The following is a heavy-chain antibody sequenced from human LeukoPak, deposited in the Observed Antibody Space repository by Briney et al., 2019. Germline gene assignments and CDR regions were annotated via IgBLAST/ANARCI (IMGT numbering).Heavy chain of an antibody. V-gene: IGHV3-7*01. D-gene: IGHD2-15*01. CDR3: ARAKGYCSGGSCLRYFDY. CDR1: GFTFSSYW. CDR2: IKQDGSEK. J-gene: IGHJ4*02. Sequence: GGSLRLSCAASGFTFSSYWMSWVRQAPGKGMEWVGNIKQDGSEKYYVDSVKGRFTISRDNAKNSLFLQMNSLRAEDTAVYYCARAKGYCSGGSCLRYFDYWGQGTLVTVSS.